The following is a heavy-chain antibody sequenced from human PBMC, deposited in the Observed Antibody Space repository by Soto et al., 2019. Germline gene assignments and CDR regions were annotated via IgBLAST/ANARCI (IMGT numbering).Heavy chain of an antibody. V-gene: IGHV4-31*03. Sequence: SETLSLTCTVSGGSISSGGYYWSWIRQHPGKGLEWIGYIYYSGSTYYNPSLKSRVTISVDTSKNQFSLKLSSVTAADTAVYYCARDQVPYSSSSNYYYYGMDVWGQGTTVTVSS. CDR1: GGSISSGGYY. J-gene: IGHJ6*02. D-gene: IGHD6-6*01. CDR3: ARDQVPYSSSSNYYYYGMDV. CDR2: IYYSGST.